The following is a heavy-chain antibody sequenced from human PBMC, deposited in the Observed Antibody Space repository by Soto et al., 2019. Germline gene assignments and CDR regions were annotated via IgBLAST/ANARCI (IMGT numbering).Heavy chain of an antibody. Sequence: QVQLEQSGAEVKKPGSSVKVSCKASGGTFSNSAISWVRQAPGQGLEWMGGIMPIFRTPDYAQKFQGRVTITADEFTSTAYMELGGLRSDDTAVYYCASDKDRLQLGGNYYYILDVWGQWTTVTVSS. V-gene: IGHV1-69*12. J-gene: IGHJ6*02. D-gene: IGHD5-12*01. CDR3: ASDKDRLQLGGNYYYILDV. CDR2: IMPIFRTP. CDR1: GGTFSNSA.